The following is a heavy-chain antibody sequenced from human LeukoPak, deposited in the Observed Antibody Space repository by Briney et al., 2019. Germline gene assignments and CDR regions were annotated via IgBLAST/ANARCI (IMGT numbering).Heavy chain of an antibody. V-gene: IGHV3-53*01. CDR2: IYSGGST. D-gene: IGHD6-13*01. CDR1: GFTVSSNY. J-gene: IGHJ4*02. CDR3: ARSSIAAPDNFDY. Sequence: GGSLRLSCAASGFTVSSNYMSWVRQAPGKGLEWVSVIYSGGSTYYADSVRGRFTISRDNSKNTLYLQMNSLRAEDTAVYYCARSSIAAPDNFDYWGQGTLVTVSS.